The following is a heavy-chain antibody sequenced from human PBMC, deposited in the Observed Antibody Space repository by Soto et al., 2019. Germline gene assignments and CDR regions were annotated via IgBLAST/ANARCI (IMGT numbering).Heavy chain of an antibody. D-gene: IGHD6-19*01. Sequence: PSETLSLTCTVSGGSISSSSYYWGWIRQPPGKGLEWIGSIYYSGSTYYNPSLKSRVTIPVDTSKNQFSLKLSSVTAADTAVYYCARRGSGGIAVAGTSFAYWGQGTLVTVSS. J-gene: IGHJ4*02. CDR2: IYYSGST. V-gene: IGHV4-39*01. CDR3: ARRGSGGIAVAGTSFAY. CDR1: GGSISSSSYY.